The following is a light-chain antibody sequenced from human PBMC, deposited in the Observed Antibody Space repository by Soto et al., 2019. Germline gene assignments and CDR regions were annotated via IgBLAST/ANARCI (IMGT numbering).Light chain of an antibody. CDR2: EVN. Sequence: QSALTQPPSASGSPGQSVTISCTGTSSDVGGYNFVSWHQHHPGKAPKLIIYEVNKRPSGVPNRFSGSKSGNTASLTVSGLQAEDEGDYYCNSYAGSNIYVFGTGTKLTVL. CDR1: SSDVGGYNF. V-gene: IGLV2-8*01. J-gene: IGLJ1*01. CDR3: NSYAGSNIYV.